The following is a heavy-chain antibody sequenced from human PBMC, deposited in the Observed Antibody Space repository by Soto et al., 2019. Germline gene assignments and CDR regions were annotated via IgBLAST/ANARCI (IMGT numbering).Heavy chain of an antibody. Sequence: SVKVSCKASGGTFSSYTISWVRQAPGQGLEWMGRIIPILGIANYAQKFQGRVTITADKSTSTAYMELSSLRSEDTAVYYCATSIAAAPDAFDIWGQGTMVTVSS. V-gene: IGHV1-69*02. CDR2: IIPILGIA. J-gene: IGHJ3*02. CDR3: ATSIAAAPDAFDI. CDR1: GGTFSSYT. D-gene: IGHD6-13*01.